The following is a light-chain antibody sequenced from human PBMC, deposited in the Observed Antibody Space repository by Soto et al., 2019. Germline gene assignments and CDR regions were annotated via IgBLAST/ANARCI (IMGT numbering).Light chain of an antibody. CDR1: QSLNNN. J-gene: IGKJ4*01. Sequence: EIVMTQSPATLSVSPGEKATISCRASQSLNNNLAWYQQKPGQGPRLLIYFASTRATGNPARFSGSGSGTEFSLTISSLQSEDFASYYCQQYIAWPLTFGGGTKVETK. V-gene: IGKV3-15*01. CDR3: QQYIAWPLT. CDR2: FAS.